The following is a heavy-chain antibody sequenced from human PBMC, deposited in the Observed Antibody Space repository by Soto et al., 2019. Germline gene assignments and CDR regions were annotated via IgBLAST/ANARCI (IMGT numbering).Heavy chain of an antibody. J-gene: IGHJ6*02. CDR1: GYTFTGYY. CDR2: INPNSGGT. D-gene: IGHD3-3*01. V-gene: IGHV1-2*04. CDR3: ARDSGYDFWSGYRRSGMDV. Sequence: QVQLVQSGAEVKKPGASVKVSCKASGYTFTGYYMHWVRQAPGQGLEWMGWINPNSGGTNYAQKLQGWVTMTRDTSISTAYMELSRLRSDDTAVYYCARDSGYDFWSGYRRSGMDVWGQGTTVTVSS.